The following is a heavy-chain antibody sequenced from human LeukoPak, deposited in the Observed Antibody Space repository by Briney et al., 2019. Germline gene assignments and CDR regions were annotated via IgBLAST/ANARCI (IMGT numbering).Heavy chain of an antibody. Sequence: SETLSLTCTVSGGSISSSSYYWGWIRQPPGKGLEWIGSIYYSGSTYYNPSLKSRVTISVDTSKNQFSPKLSSVTAADTAVYYCARHAVVVVVAALGWYFDYWGQGTLVTVSS. D-gene: IGHD2-15*01. CDR1: GGSISSSSYY. CDR2: IYYSGST. V-gene: IGHV4-39*01. J-gene: IGHJ4*02. CDR3: ARHAVVVVVAALGWYFDY.